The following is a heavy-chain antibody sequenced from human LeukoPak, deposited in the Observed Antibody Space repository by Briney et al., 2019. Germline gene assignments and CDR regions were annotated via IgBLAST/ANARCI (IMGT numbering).Heavy chain of an antibody. CDR3: ARVFGEQQPDYYYYYYMDV. V-gene: IGHV7-4-1*02. CDR1: GYTFTGYY. CDR2: INTNTGNP. J-gene: IGHJ6*03. D-gene: IGHD6-13*01. Sequence: GASVKVSCKASGYTFTGYYMHWVRQAPGQGLEWMGWINTNTGNPTYAQGFTGRFVFSLDTSVSTAYLQISSLKAEDTAVYYCARVFGEQQPDYYYYYYMDVWGKGTTVTVSS.